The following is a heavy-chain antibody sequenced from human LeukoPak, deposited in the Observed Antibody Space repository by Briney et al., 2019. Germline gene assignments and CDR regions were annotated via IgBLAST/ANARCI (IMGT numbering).Heavy chain of an antibody. Sequence: GGSLRLSCAASGFTFSSYGMHWVRQAPGKGLEWVAVIWDDGSNKYYADSVKGRFTISRDNSKNTLYLQVNSLRAEDTALYYCARDGNFGYDAFEIWGQGTMVTVSS. CDR1: GFTFSSYG. CDR2: IWDDGSNK. CDR3: ARDGNFGYDAFEI. D-gene: IGHD3-10*01. V-gene: IGHV3-33*01. J-gene: IGHJ3*02.